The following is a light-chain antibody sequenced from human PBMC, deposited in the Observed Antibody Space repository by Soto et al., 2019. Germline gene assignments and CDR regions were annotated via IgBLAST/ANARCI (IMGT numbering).Light chain of an antibody. CDR1: SSDVGGYNY. Sequence: QSVLTQPPSASGSPGQSVTICCTGTSSDVGGYNYVSWYQQHPGKAPRLMIYEVSKRPSGVPDRFSGSKSGSTASLTVSGLQAEDEADYYCSSYSGSNTYVFGTGTKLTVL. CDR3: SSYSGSNTYV. J-gene: IGLJ1*01. CDR2: EVS. V-gene: IGLV2-8*01.